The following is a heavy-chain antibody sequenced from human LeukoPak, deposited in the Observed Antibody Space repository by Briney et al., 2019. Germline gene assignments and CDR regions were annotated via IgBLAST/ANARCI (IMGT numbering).Heavy chain of an antibody. V-gene: IGHV1-69*04. CDR2: IIPIFGIA. Sequence: SVKVSCKASGGTFSSYAISWVRQAPGQGLEWMGRIIPIFGIANYAQKFQGRVTITADKSTSTAHMELSSLRSEDTAVYYCASFGRREDGSYSWRPAYLSDYWGQGTLVTVSS. D-gene: IGHD1-26*01. J-gene: IGHJ4*02. CDR3: ASFGRREDGSYSWRPAYLSDY. CDR1: GGTFSSYA.